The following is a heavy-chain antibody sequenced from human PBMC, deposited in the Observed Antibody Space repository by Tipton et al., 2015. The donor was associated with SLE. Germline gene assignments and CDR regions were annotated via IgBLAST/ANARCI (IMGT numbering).Heavy chain of an antibody. CDR1: GGSISSYY. CDR3: ARTYSSGWYFYFDY. D-gene: IGHD6-19*01. V-gene: IGHV4-59*01. CDR2: MYYSGST. Sequence: PGLVKPSETLSLTCTVSGGSISSYYWSWIRQPPGKGLEWIGYMYYSGSTNYNPSLKSRVTISVDTSKNQFSLKLSSVTAADTAVYYCARTYSSGWYFYFDYWGQGTLVTVSS. J-gene: IGHJ4*02.